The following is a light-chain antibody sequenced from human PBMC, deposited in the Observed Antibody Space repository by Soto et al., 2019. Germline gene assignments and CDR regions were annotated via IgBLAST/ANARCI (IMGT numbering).Light chain of an antibody. Sequence: EIVLTQSPVTLSLSPGERATLSCRASHSVSSDLLWYQQKPGQSPRLLISDASNRATGIPARFSGSGSGTDFILTISSLEPEDFAVYYCQQRNRWPLTFCGGTRVEIK. CDR2: DAS. CDR3: QQRNRWPLT. J-gene: IGKJ4*01. V-gene: IGKV3-11*01. CDR1: HSVSSD.